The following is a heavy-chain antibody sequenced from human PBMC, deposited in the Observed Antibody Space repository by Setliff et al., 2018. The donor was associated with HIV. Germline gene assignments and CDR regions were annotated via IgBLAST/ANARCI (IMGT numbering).Heavy chain of an antibody. CDR2: IIPVFGTV. V-gene: IGHV1-69*13. Sequence: GASVKVSCKASGGTFSSYAISWMRQAPGQGLEWLGGIIPVFGTVNYAQRFQGRVTITADESTSTAYLELSSLRSEDTAVYYCARGVSSLSCSSASCFYYYGMDVWGQGTTVTVSS. CDR3: ARGVSSLSCSSASCFYYYGMDV. J-gene: IGHJ6*02. CDR1: GGTFSSYA. D-gene: IGHD2-2*01.